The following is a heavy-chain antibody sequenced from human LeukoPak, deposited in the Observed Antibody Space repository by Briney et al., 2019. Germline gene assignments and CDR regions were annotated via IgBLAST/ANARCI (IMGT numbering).Heavy chain of an antibody. Sequence: GGSLRLSCAASGSTFSSYGMHWVRQAPGKGLEWVAFIRYDGSNKYYADSVKGRFTISRDNSKNTLYLQMNSLRAEDTAVYYCAKSIVVVPADDAFDIWGQGTMVTVSS. CDR2: IRYDGSNK. D-gene: IGHD2-2*01. CDR3: AKSIVVVPADDAFDI. J-gene: IGHJ3*02. V-gene: IGHV3-30*02. CDR1: GSTFSSYG.